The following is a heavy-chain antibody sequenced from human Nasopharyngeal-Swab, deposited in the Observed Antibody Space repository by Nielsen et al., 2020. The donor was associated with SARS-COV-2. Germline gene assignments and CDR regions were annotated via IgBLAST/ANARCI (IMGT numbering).Heavy chain of an antibody. CDR1: GGSISSGGYS. J-gene: IGHJ4*02. CDR3: AAVNWSSWYYDY. V-gene: IGHV4-30-2*02. Sequence: SETLSLTCAVSGGSISSGGYSWSWIRQPPGKGLEWIGYIYHSGSTYYNPSLKSRVTISVDTSKNQFSLKLSSVTAADTAVYYCAAVNWSSWYYDYWGQGTLVTVSS. D-gene: IGHD6-13*01. CDR2: IYHSGST.